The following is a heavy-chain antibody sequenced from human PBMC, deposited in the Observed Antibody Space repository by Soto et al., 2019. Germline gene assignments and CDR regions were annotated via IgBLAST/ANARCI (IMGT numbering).Heavy chain of an antibody. Sequence: GASVKVSCKASGYTFTSYGISWVRQAPGQGLEWMGWISAYNGNTNYAQKHQGRVTMTTDTSTSTAYMELRSLRSDDTAVYYCASHYYGSGSHQGYYYGMDVWGQGTTVTVSS. J-gene: IGHJ6*02. D-gene: IGHD3-10*01. CDR1: GYTFTSYG. CDR2: ISAYNGNT. V-gene: IGHV1-18*04. CDR3: ASHYYGSGSHQGYYYGMDV.